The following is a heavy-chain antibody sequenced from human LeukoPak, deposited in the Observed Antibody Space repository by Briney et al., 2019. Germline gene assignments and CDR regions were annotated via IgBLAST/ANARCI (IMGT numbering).Heavy chain of an antibody. CDR3: ARMIAGYYYYGMDV. J-gene: IGHJ6*02. CDR1: GYTFTGYY. Sequence: GASVKVSCKASGYTFTGYYMHWVRQAPGQGLEWMGWTNPNSGGTNYAQKFQGRVTMTRDTSISTAYMELSRLRSDDTAVYYCARMIAGYYYYGMDVWGQGTTVTVSS. V-gene: IGHV1-2*02. CDR2: TNPNSGGT. D-gene: IGHD2-21*01.